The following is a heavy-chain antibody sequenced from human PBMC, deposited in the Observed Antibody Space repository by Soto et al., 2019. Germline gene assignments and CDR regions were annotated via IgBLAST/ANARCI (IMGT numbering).Heavy chain of an antibody. J-gene: IGHJ6*02. CDR1: GFTVSSNY. V-gene: IGHV3-53*01. CDR3: ARGASSSWFRRYYYDGMDV. CDR2: IYSGGST. Sequence: EVQLVESGGGLIQPGGSLRLSCAASGFTVSSNYMSWVRQAPGKGLEWVSVIYSGGSTYYADSVKGRFTISRDNSKNTLYLQMNSLRAEDTAVYYCARGASSSWFRRYYYDGMDVWGQGTTVTVSS. D-gene: IGHD6-13*01.